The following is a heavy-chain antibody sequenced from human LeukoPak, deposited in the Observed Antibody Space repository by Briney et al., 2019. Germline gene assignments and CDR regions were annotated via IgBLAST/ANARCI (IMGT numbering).Heavy chain of an antibody. CDR3: AKAPAARPYFDY. Sequence: PGGSLRLSCAASGFTFDDYGMSWVRQAPGKGLEWVSAISGSGGSTYYADSVKGRFTISRDNSKNTLYLQMNSLRAEDTAVYYCAKAPAARPYFDYWGQGTLVTVSS. V-gene: IGHV3-23*01. J-gene: IGHJ4*02. CDR2: ISGSGGST. D-gene: IGHD6-6*01. CDR1: GFTFDDYG.